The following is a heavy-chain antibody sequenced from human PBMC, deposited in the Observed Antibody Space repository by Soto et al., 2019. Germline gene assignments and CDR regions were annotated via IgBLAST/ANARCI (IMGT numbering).Heavy chain of an antibody. J-gene: IGHJ4*02. D-gene: IGHD4-17*01. CDR2: IYHSGST. V-gene: IGHV4-30-2*01. CDR1: GGSISSGGYS. Sequence: QLQLQESGSGLVKPSQTLSLTCAVSGGSISSGGYSWSWIRQPPGKGLEWIGYIYHSGSTYYNPSLKRRVTISVARSKNQFSLKLSSVTAADTAVCYCARVSTVTTSWDYWGQGTLVTVSS. CDR3: ARVSTVTTSWDY.